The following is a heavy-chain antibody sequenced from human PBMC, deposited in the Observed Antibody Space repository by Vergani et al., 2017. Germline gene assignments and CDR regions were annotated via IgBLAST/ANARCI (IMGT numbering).Heavy chain of an antibody. J-gene: IGHJ6*02. CDR2: ISYDGSNK. D-gene: IGHD6-13*01. CDR1: GFTFSSYG. V-gene: IGHV3-30*03. CDR3: ARDYGPSSSWYGGYYYYYGMDV. Sequence: VQLVESGGGLIQPGGSLRLSCAASGFTFSSYGMHWVRQAPGKGLEWVAVISYDGSNKYYADSVKGRFTISRDNSKNTLYLQMNSLRAEDTAVYYCARDYGPSSSWYGGYYYYYGMDVWGQGTTVTVSS.